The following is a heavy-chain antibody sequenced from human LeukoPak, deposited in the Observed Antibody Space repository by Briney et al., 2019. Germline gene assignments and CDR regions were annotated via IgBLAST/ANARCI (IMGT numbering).Heavy chain of an antibody. CDR3: ARKSRLELIYYYYGMDV. D-gene: IGHD3-16*01. CDR2: INHSGST. V-gene: IGHV4-34*01. J-gene: IGHJ6*02. Sequence: IRQPPGKGLEXIXXINHSGSTNYNPSLKSRVTISVDTSKNQFSLKLSSVTAADTAVYYCARKSRLELIYYYYGMDVWGQGTTVTVSS.